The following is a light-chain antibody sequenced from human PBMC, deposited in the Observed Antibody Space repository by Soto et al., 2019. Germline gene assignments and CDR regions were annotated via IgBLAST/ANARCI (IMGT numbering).Light chain of an antibody. CDR3: QQYTNWPYT. J-gene: IGKJ2*01. CDR1: QSVGSN. V-gene: IGKV3-15*01. CDR2: GAS. Sequence: EIVMTQSPATLSVSPGERASLSCRASQSVGSNLAWYQQTAGQAPRLLIYGASTRATGIPARFSGSGSGTEFTLTISSLQYEDFAVYYCQQYTNWPYTFGQGTKLEIK.